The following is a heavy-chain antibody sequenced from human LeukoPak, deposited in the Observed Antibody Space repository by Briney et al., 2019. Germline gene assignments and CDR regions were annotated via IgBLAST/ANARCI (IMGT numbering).Heavy chain of an antibody. CDR2: IYYSGST. CDR1: GGSINSSSYY. J-gene: IGHJ5*02. Sequence: SETLSLTCTVSGGSINSSSYYWGWIRQPPGKGLEWIGSIYYSGSTYYNPSLKSRVTISVDTSKNQFSLKLSSVTAADTAVYYCARHSPFFCSSTSCYDNWFDPWGQGTLVTVSP. D-gene: IGHD2-2*01. CDR3: ARHSPFFCSSTSCYDNWFDP. V-gene: IGHV4-39*01.